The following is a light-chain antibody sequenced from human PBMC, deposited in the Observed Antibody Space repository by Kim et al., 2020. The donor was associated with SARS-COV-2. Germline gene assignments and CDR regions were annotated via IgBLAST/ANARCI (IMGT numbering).Light chain of an antibody. Sequence: PSSLSASVGDRVTITCRASQSISSYLNWYQQKPGKAPKLLIYAASSLQSGVPSRFSGSGSGTDFTLTISSLQPEDFETYYCQQRDTFGQGTKLEI. CDR3: QQRDT. J-gene: IGKJ2*01. CDR2: AAS. V-gene: IGKV1-39*01. CDR1: QSISSY.